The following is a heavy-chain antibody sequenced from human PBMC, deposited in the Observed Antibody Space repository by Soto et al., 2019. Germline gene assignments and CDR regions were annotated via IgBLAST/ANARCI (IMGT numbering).Heavy chain of an antibody. CDR1: GGSISSGGYS. D-gene: IGHD2-2*01. CDR3: AGLQGYCITTGCYGHYAMDV. CDR2: YSGST. Sequence: SETLSLTCAVSGGSISSGGYSWGWIRQPPGQGLEWIGLYSGSTHYNPSLKSRLTVSVDTSKNQFSLKVSSVTAADTAVYYCAGLQGYCITTGCYGHYAMDVWGQGTTVTVSS. J-gene: IGHJ6*02. V-gene: IGHV4-39*01.